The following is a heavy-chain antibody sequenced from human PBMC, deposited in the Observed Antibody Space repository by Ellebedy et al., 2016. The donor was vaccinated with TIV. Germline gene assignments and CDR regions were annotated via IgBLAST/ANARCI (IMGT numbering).Heavy chain of an antibody. CDR2: ISSYNGDT. V-gene: IGHV1-18*04. J-gene: IGHJ5*02. CDR3: TRGFYEKFDP. D-gene: IGHD5/OR15-5a*01. Sequence: ASVKVSCKASGYTFTKYGISWVRQAPGQGLEWMGWISSYNGDTNYAQKFQGRVTMTTDTSTSTVYMELRSLSFVDTAVYYCTRGFYEKFDPWGQGTLVTVS. CDR1: GYTFTKYG.